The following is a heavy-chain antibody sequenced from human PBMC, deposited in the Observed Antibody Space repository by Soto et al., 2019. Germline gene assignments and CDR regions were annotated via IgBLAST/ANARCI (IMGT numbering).Heavy chain of an antibody. V-gene: IGHV3-30*18. J-gene: IGHJ6*02. CDR3: AKDVGYYDFWSGYSTLYYYYYYGMDV. CDR2: ISYDGSNK. D-gene: IGHD3-3*01. CDR1: GFTFSSYG. Sequence: HPGGSLRLSCAASGFTFSSYGMHWVRQAPGKGLEWVAVISYDGSNKYYADSVKGRFTISRDNSKNTLYLQMNSLRAEDTAVYYCAKDVGYYDFWSGYSTLYYYYYYGMDVWGQGTTVTVSS.